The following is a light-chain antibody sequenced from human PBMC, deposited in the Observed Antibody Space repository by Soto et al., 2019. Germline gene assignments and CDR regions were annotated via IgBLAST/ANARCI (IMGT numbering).Light chain of an antibody. V-gene: IGLV1-40*01. CDR1: SSNIGTGSY. J-gene: IGLJ3*02. CDR2: GDN. CDR3: QSYDRSLRGAV. Sequence: QLVLTQPPSVSGAPGQRVTISCTGSSSNIGTGSYVHWYQHFPGAAPKLLIYGDNNRPLGVPDRFSGSRSGTSASLAITGLQAEDEADYYCQSYDRSLRGAVFGGGTQLTVL.